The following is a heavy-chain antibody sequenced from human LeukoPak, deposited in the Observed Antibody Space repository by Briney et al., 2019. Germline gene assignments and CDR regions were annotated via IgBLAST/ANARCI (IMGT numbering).Heavy chain of an antibody. Sequence: GGSLRLSCAASGFTFNRNAISWVRQAPGKGLEWVSYISSSSSTIYYADSVKGRFTISRDNAKNSLYLQMNSLRAEDTAVYYCARGGPWTTPYYYYMDVWGKGTTVTVSS. V-gene: IGHV3-48*04. CDR1: GFTFNRNA. CDR3: ARGGPWTTPYYYYMDV. CDR2: ISSSSSTI. D-gene: IGHD3/OR15-3a*01. J-gene: IGHJ6*03.